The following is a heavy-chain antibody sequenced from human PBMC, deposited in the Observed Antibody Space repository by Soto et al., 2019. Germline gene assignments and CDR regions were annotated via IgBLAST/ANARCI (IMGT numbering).Heavy chain of an antibody. V-gene: IGHV2-5*02. Sequence: QITLKESGPTLVKPTQTLTLTCTFSGFSLSTSGVGVGWIRQPPGKALEWLALIYLDDDKRYSPSLKSRLTITKDPSKNQVVLTMTNMDPVDTATYYCAHVLSRQWLGGGYFDYWGQGTLVTVSS. CDR3: AHVLSRQWLGGGYFDY. D-gene: IGHD6-19*01. CDR1: GFSLSTSGVG. CDR2: IYLDDDK. J-gene: IGHJ4*02.